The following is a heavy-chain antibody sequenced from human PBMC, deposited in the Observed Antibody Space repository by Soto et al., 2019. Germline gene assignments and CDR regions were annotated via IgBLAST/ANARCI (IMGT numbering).Heavy chain of an antibody. CDR2: IYYSGST. D-gene: IGHD3-22*01. J-gene: IGHJ4*02. Sequence: SETLSLTCTVSGGSISSGDYYWSWIRQPPGKGLEWIGYIYYSGSTYYNPSLKSRVTISVDTSKNQFSLKLSSVTAADTAVYYCARFIPKTYYYDSSGLFDYWGQGTLVTVSS. CDR3: ARFIPKTYYYDSSGLFDY. V-gene: IGHV4-30-4*01. CDR1: GGSISSGDYY.